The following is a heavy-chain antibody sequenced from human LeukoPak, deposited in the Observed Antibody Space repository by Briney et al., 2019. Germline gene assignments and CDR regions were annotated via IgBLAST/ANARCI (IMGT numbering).Heavy chain of an antibody. J-gene: IGHJ4*02. CDR3: AREGRVSGYDFDC. D-gene: IGHD5-12*01. V-gene: IGHV3-23*01. CDR2: ISGSGGST. Sequence: GGSLRLSCAASGFTFSSYAMGWVRQAPGKGLEWVSAISGSGGSTYYADSVKGRFTISRDNSKNTLYLQMNSLRVEDTAVYYCAREGRVSGYDFDCWGQGTLVTVSS. CDR1: GFTFSSYA.